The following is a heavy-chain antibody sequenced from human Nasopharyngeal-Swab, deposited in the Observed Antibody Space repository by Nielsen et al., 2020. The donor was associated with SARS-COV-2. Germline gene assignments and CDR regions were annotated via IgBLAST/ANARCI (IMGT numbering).Heavy chain of an antibody. CDR3: ARQPPYGSGSPKYFDY. CDR1: GYSFTTYW. Sequence: GESLKISCKGSGYSFTTYWIGWVRQMPGKGLEWLGIIYPGYSDTRYGPSSQGQVTISADKSINTAYLQWSSLQASDTAIYYCARQPPYGSGSPKYFDYWGQGTQVTVSS. D-gene: IGHD3-10*01. J-gene: IGHJ4*02. V-gene: IGHV5-51*01. CDR2: IYPGYSDT.